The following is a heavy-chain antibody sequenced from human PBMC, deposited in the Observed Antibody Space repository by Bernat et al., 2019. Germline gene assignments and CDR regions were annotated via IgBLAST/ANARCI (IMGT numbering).Heavy chain of an antibody. CDR3: YKEGREFPIAAAIDY. J-gene: IGHJ4*02. CDR1: GFHFSSYG. CDR2: IWYDGSNK. D-gene: IGHD6-13*01. V-gene: IGHV3-33*06. Sequence: QVQLVESGGGVVQPGRSLRLSCAASGFHFSSYGMHWVRQAPGKGLEWVAVIWYDGSNKYYADSVKCRFTISRDNSKNTLYLQMNSLRAEDTAVYYCYKEGREFPIAAAIDYWGQGTLVTVSS.